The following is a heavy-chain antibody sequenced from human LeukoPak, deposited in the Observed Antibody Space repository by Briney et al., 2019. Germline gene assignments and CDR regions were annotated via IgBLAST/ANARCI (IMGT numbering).Heavy chain of an antibody. D-gene: IGHD3-16*02. Sequence: GGSLRLSCAASGFTFSSYSMNWVRQAPGKGLEWVAFIRYDGSNKYYADSVKGRFTISRDNSKNTLYLQMNSLRIEDTAVYYCARALSNWGQGTLVTVSS. CDR1: GFTFSSYS. CDR2: IRYDGSNK. V-gene: IGHV3-30*02. J-gene: IGHJ4*02. CDR3: ARALSN.